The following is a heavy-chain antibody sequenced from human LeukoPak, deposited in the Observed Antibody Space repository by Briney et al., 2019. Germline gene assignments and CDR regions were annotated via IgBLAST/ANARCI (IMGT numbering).Heavy chain of an antibody. CDR1: GYSFVSYG. D-gene: IGHD3-22*01. CDR2: ISASNGDA. J-gene: IGHJ4*02. Sequence: ASVKVSCKAFGYSFVSYGINWVRQAPGQGLEWMGWISASNGDANHAQKFQGRVTLSTDTSTSTVYMGLRGLRSDDTAVYYCVRDTYYYDSSGYCDLWGQGTQVIVFS. CDR3: VRDTYYYDSSGYCDL. V-gene: IGHV1-18*01.